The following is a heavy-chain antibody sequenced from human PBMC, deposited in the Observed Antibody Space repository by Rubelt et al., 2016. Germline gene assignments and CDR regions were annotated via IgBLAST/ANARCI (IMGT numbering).Heavy chain of an antibody. CDR2: VYHRGNV. Sequence: QVQLQESGPGLVRPSETLSLSCSVSGYSISSGYYWGWVRQPPGKGLEWIGSVYHRGNVFYSPSLKSRATIVMDTSKNQFSLRRSSVSAAETAVHYCARLLRSCWYCDLWGRGTLVTVYS. V-gene: IGHV4-38-2*02. J-gene: IGHJ2*01. CDR1: GYSISSGYY. CDR3: ARLLRSCWYCDL.